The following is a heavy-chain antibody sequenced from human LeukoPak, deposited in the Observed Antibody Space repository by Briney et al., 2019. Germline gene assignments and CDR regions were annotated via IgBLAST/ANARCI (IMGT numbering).Heavy chain of an antibody. V-gene: IGHV1-69*04. D-gene: IGHD3-10*01. J-gene: IGHJ6*02. CDR3: ARDAPNNYYGSGSYYTVRYYYGMDV. Sequence: SVKVSCKASGGTFSSYAISWVRQAPGQGLEWMRRIIPILGIANYAQKFQGRVTITADKSTSTAYMELSSLRSEDTAVYYCARDAPNNYYGSGSYYTVRYYYGMDVWGQGTTVTVSS. CDR2: IIPILGIA. CDR1: GGTFSSYA.